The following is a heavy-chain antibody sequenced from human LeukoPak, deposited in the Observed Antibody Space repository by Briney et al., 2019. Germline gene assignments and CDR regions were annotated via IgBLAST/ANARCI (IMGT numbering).Heavy chain of an antibody. CDR3: ARGWDYDSGGRPTAYVY. V-gene: IGHV1-69*13. J-gene: IGHJ4*02. CDR1: GGTFSSYA. CDR2: IIPIFGTA. D-gene: IGHD3-22*01. Sequence: SVKVSCKASGGTFSSYAISWVRQAPGQGLEWMGGIIPIFGTANYAQKFQGKVTITADESTSTVYMELRSLRSEDTAVYYCARGWDYDSGGRPTAYVYWGQGTLVTVSS.